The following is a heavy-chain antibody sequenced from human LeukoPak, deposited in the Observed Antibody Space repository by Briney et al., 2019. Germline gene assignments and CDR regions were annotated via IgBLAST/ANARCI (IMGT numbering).Heavy chain of an antibody. Sequence: SQTLSLTCTVSGGSISSGDYYWSWIRQPPGKGLEWIGYIYYSGSTYYNPSLKSRVTISVDTSKNQFSLKLSSVTAADTAVYYCAGVDYYDSSGYEFDYWGQGTLVTVSS. D-gene: IGHD3-22*01. J-gene: IGHJ4*02. V-gene: IGHV4-30-4*01. CDR3: AGVDYYDSSGYEFDY. CDR1: GGSISSGDYY. CDR2: IYYSGST.